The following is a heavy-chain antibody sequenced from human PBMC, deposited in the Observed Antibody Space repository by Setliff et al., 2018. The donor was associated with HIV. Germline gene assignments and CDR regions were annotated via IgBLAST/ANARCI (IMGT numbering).Heavy chain of an antibody. CDR1: GGTFSSYA. V-gene: IGHV1-69*13. Sequence: GASVKVSCKASGGTFSSYAISWVRQAPGQGLEWMGGIIPIFGTANYAQKFQGRVTTTADESTSTAYMELSSLRSEDTAVYYCAATYYYDSSGLHGFDYWGQGTLVTVSS. CDR3: AATYYYDSSGLHGFDY. CDR2: IIPIFGTA. D-gene: IGHD3-22*01. J-gene: IGHJ4*02.